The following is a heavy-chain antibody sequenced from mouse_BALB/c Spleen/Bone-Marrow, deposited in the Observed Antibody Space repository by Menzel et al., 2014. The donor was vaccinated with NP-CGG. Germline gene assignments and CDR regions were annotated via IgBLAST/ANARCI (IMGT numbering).Heavy chain of an antibody. CDR3: ARWLLPYGLDY. D-gene: IGHD2-3*01. J-gene: IGHJ4*01. Sequence: VHVKQSGAELVKPGASVKLSCTASGFNFKDTYMHWVKQRPEQGLEWIGRIDPANGNTKYDPKFQGKATITADTSSNTAYLQLSSLTSEDTAVYYCARWLLPYGLDYWGQGTSVTVSS. CDR2: IDPANGNT. CDR1: GFNFKDTY. V-gene: IGHV14-3*02.